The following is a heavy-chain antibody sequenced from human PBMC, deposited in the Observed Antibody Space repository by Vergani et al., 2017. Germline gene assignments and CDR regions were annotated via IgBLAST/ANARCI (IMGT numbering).Heavy chain of an antibody. Sequence: QLQLQESGPGLVKPSATLSLTCSVSGASIRSSNYYWGWIRQPPGKGLEWIASIYYSGSTYYNTSLKSRVTISVDTSKNQFSLKLSSVTAADTAVYFCARHSTVEWLVKLGWFDPWGQGSLVTVSS. D-gene: IGHD6-19*01. V-gene: IGHV4-39*01. CDR1: GASIRSSNYY. CDR2: IYYSGST. CDR3: ARHSTVEWLVKLGWFDP. J-gene: IGHJ5*02.